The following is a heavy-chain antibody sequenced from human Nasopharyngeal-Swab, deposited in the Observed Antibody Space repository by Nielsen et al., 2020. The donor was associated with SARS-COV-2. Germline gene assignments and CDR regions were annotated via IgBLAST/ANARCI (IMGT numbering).Heavy chain of an antibody. J-gene: IGHJ6*03. CDR3: ASGVSTVTPRYMDV. Sequence: SETLSLTCAVSGGTISSGGYYWSWIGKAPGKGREWIGYIYHSGSNYYNPSLKSRVTISVDRYKNQYSLKLSSVTAADTAVYYCASGVSTVTPRYMDVWGKGTTVTVSS. CDR2: IYHSGSN. CDR1: GGTISSGGYY. V-gene: IGHV4-30-2*01. D-gene: IGHD4-17*01.